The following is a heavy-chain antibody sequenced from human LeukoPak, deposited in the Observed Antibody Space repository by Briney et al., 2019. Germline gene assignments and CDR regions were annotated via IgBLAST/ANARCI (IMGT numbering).Heavy chain of an antibody. D-gene: IGHD3-22*01. V-gene: IGHV3-23*01. Sequence: GGSLRLSCAASGFTFSTYAMSWVRQAPGKGLEWVSAISGSGTTTYYADSVKGRFTISRDNSKNTRYLQMNSLRAEDTAVYYCARGTYYYDSSGYPTDYWGQGTLVTVSS. CDR1: GFTFSTYA. CDR3: ARGTYYYDSSGYPTDY. CDR2: ISGSGTTT. J-gene: IGHJ4*02.